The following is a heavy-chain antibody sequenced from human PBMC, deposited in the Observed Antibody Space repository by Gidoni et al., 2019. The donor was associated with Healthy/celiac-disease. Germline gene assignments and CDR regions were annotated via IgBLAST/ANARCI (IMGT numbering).Heavy chain of an antibody. Sequence: QVQLQESGPGLVKPSQTLSLTCPVSGGSISSGSYYWSWIRQPAGKGLEWIGRIYTSGSTNYNPSLKSRVTISVDTSKNQFSLKLSSVTAADTAVYYCAREWSGSYYFDYWGQGTLVTVSS. CDR1: GGSISSGSYY. D-gene: IGHD1-26*01. CDR2: IYTSGST. V-gene: IGHV4-61*02. CDR3: AREWSGSYYFDY. J-gene: IGHJ4*02.